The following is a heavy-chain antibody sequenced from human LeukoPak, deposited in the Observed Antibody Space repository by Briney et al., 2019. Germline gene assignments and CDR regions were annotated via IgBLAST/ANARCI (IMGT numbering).Heavy chain of an antibody. CDR1: GYTFTGYY. J-gene: IGHJ4*02. D-gene: IGHD3-22*01. V-gene: IGHV1-2*02. CDR3: ARSSGYSPQDFDY. CDR2: INPNSGGT. Sequence: GASVKVSRKTSGYTFTGYYVHWVRQAPGQGLEWMGWINPNSGGTNYAQRFQGRVTMTRDTSISTAYMELSRLKSDDTAVYYCARSSGYSPQDFDYWGQGTLVTVSS.